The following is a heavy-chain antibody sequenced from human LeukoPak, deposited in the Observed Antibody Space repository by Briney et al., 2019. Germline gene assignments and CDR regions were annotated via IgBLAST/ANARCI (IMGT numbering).Heavy chain of an antibody. CDR1: GFTFSSYG. V-gene: IGHV3-30*03. J-gene: IGHJ4*02. CDR3: STAVAAAGRDY. Sequence: GGSLRLSCAASGFTFSSYGMHWVRQAPGKGLEWVAVISYDGSNKYHADSVKGRFTISRDNSKNTLYLQMNSLRAEDTAVYYCSTAVAAAGRDYWSQGTLVTVSS. CDR2: ISYDGSNK. D-gene: IGHD6-19*01.